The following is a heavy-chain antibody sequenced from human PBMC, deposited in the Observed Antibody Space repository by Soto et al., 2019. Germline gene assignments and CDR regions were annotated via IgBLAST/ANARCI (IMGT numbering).Heavy chain of an antibody. J-gene: IGHJ4*02. CDR3: ARYFRGSGRYFLDH. D-gene: IGHD6-19*01. Sequence: RGSLRLSCIASEVTFISSFMGLVRQAPGKGLEWVANINQDGSGTYYVDSVKGRFTISRDNAKNSLYLQMNSLRAEDTAVYYCARYFRGSGRYFLDHWGQGTLITLSS. CDR1: EVTFISSF. CDR2: INQDGSGT. V-gene: IGHV3-7*03.